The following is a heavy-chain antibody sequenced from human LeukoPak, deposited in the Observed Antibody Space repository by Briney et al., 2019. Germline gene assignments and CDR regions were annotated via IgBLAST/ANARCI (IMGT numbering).Heavy chain of an antibody. V-gene: IGHV3-30*02. CDR3: AKVMPPGRIRFYSYYMDV. CDR1: GFSFSGYG. J-gene: IGHJ6*03. D-gene: IGHD2-15*01. Sequence: GGSLRLSCAASGFSFSGYGMHWVRQAPGKGLEWVAFIRYDGSNEYYADSVKGRFTISRDKSKNTLSLQMNGLRVEDTAVYYCAKVMPPGRIRFYSYYMDVWGKGTTVSVS. CDR2: IRYDGSNE.